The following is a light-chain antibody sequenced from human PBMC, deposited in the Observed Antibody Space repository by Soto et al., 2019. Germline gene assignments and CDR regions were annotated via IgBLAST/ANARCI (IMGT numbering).Light chain of an antibody. CDR3: YSATDNNLGV. V-gene: IGLV3-27*01. CDR2: KDS. J-gene: IGLJ2*01. CDR1: VLAKKY. Sequence: SYELTQPSSVSVSPGQTARITCSGDVLAKKYARWFQQKPGQAPVLVIYKDSERPSGIPERFSGSSSGTTVTLTISGAQVEDEADYYCYSATDNNLGVFGGGTKFTVL.